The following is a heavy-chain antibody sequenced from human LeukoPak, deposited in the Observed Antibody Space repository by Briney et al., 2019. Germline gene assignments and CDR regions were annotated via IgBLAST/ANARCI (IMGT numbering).Heavy chain of an antibody. D-gene: IGHD1-14*01. CDR2: IKSKTDGGTI. Sequence: GGSLRLSCAASGFTFSNAWMSWVRQVPGKGLEWVGRIKSKTDGGTIDYAAPVKGRFTISRDDSKNTLYLQINSLKTEDTAVYYCNTGPTYRGLDNWGQGTLVTVSS. J-gene: IGHJ4*02. V-gene: IGHV3-15*01. CDR1: GFTFSNAW. CDR3: NTGPTYRGLDN.